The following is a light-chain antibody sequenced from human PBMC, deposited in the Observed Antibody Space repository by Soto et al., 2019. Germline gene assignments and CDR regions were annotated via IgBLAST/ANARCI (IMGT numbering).Light chain of an antibody. CDR2: EVT. CDR1: SSDVGGYNF. Sequence: QSVLTQPASVSGSPGQSITISCTGTSSDVGGYNFVSWYQQHPGKAPKLMIYEVTNRPSGVSDRFSGSKSGNTASLTISGLQAEDEADYYCRSYTSNRGVFGTGTKVTVL. CDR3: RSYTSNRGV. V-gene: IGLV2-14*01. J-gene: IGLJ1*01.